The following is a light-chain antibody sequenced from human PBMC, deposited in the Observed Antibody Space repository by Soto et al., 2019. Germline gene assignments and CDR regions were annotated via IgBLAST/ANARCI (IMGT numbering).Light chain of an antibody. CDR2: WAS. V-gene: IGKV4-1*01. Sequence: DIVMTQSPDSLAVSLGERATINCKSSQSVLYSSNNKNYLAWYQQKPGQPPKLLIYWASTRESGVPDRFSGSGSRTDFTLTISSLQAEDVAVYYCQQHYSTHWTFGQGTKVEIK. CDR1: QSVLYSSNNKNY. J-gene: IGKJ1*01. CDR3: QQHYSTHWT.